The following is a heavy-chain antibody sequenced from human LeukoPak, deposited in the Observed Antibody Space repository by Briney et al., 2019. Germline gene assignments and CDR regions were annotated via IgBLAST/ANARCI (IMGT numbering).Heavy chain of an antibody. Sequence: KSSETLSLTCTVSGGSISSYHWSWIRQPPGKGLEWVGSTHNTGSTKYNPSLNSRVTISVDTSRNQFSLKLSSVTAADTAVYYCARHGYSSGSLAWFDPWGQGTQVTVSS. J-gene: IGHJ5*02. D-gene: IGHD6-19*01. CDR3: ARHGYSSGSLAWFDP. CDR1: GGSISSYH. V-gene: IGHV4-59*01. CDR2: THNTGST.